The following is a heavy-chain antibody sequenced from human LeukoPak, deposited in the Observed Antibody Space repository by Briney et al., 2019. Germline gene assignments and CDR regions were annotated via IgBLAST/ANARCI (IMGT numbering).Heavy chain of an antibody. CDR3: AELGITMIGGV. V-gene: IGHV3-23*01. J-gene: IGHJ6*04. CDR1: GFTVSSYC. D-gene: IGHD3-10*02. CDR2: ISGSGGST. Sequence: PGGSLRLSCGVSGFTVSSYCMTWVRQAPGKGLEWVSTISGSGGSTYYADSVKGRFTISRDNSKNTLYLQMNSLRAEDTAVYYCAELGITMIGGVWGKGTTVTISS.